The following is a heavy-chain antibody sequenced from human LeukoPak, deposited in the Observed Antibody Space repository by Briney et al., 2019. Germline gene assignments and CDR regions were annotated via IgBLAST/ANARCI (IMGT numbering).Heavy chain of an antibody. CDR3: ATSGPITMVRGGRPDY. D-gene: IGHD3-10*01. Sequence: ASVRVSCKAAGYTFTRYNIHWVRQARGHRLEWMGRINPNSGGTNYAQKFQGRVTMTRDTSISTAYMELSRLRSDETAVYYCATSGPITMVRGGRPDYWGQGTLVTVSS. CDR2: INPNSGGT. V-gene: IGHV1-2*06. J-gene: IGHJ4*02. CDR1: GYTFTRYN.